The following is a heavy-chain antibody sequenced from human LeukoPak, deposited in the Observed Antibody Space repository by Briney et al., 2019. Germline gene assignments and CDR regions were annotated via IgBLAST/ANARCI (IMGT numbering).Heavy chain of an antibody. Sequence: SETLSLTCTVSGGSISSYYWSWIRQPPGKGLEWIGYIYYSGSTYYNPSLKSRVTISVDTSKNQFSPKLSSVTAADTAVYYCAREGNAYYDILTGYNYYYGMDVWGQGTTVTVSS. J-gene: IGHJ6*02. D-gene: IGHD3-9*01. CDR3: AREGNAYYDILTGYNYYYGMDV. CDR1: GGSISSYY. V-gene: IGHV4-59*12. CDR2: IYYSGST.